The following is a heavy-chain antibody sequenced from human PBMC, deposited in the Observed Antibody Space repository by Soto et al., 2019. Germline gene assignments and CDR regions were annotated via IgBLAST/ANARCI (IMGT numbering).Heavy chain of an antibody. J-gene: IGHJ1*01. CDR1: GFTFSSYG. V-gene: IGHV3-33*01. Sequence: QVQLVESGGGVVQPGGSLRLSCAASGFTFSSYGMHWVRQAPGKGLEWVAFIWYDGSNKYYADSVKGRFTISRDNSKNTLFLQMNSLRAEDTAVYYCARDRASGEIKYFQHWGQGTLVTVSS. D-gene: IGHD3-10*01. CDR2: IWYDGSNK. CDR3: ARDRASGEIKYFQH.